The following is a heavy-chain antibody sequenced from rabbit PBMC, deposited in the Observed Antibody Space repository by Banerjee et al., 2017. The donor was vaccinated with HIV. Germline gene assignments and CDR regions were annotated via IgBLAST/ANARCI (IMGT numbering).Heavy chain of an antibody. J-gene: IGHJ4*01. CDR2: IYPDYDNI. CDR3: ARDLAGVIGWNFNF. V-gene: IGHV1S45*01. CDR1: GIDFSSYG. D-gene: IGHD4-1*01. Sequence: QQQLEESGGGLVKPGGTLTLTCKASGIDFSSYGISWVRQAPGKGLEWIAYIYPDYDNIDYASWVKGRFTISKTSSTTVTLQMTSLTAADTATYFCARDLAGVIGWNFNFWGPGTLVTVS.